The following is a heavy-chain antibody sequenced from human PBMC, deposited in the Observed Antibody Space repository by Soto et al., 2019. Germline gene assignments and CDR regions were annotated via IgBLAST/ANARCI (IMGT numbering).Heavy chain of an antibody. Sequence: QLVESGGGLVQPGASLRLSCAASGFNFVAYSMNWVRQAPGKGLEWVSYISTSTGTIYYRVSVRGRFTISRDNTQKSRYLQMNSLTAEDTAVYYSAIDPGFWGMPPSFDFWGQGALVTVSS. V-gene: IGHV3-48*01. CDR3: AIDPGFWGMPPSFDF. D-gene: IGHD7-27*01. CDR2: ISTSTGTI. J-gene: IGHJ4*02. CDR1: GFNFVAYS.